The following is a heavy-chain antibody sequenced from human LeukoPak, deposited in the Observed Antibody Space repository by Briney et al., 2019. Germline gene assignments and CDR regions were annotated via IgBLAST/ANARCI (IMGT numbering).Heavy chain of an antibody. D-gene: IGHD3-22*01. Sequence: SETLSLTCTVSGDAITGSSYYWGWIRQSPGKGLEWIGSMYYSGNTYSNPSLESRVTMSADTSKNQFSLKLNSVSVADTAVYYCARQYFDRTGYYYFDYWGQGTLVIVST. V-gene: IGHV4-39*01. CDR2: MYYSGNT. J-gene: IGHJ4*02. CDR1: GDAITGSSYY. CDR3: ARQYFDRTGYYYFDY.